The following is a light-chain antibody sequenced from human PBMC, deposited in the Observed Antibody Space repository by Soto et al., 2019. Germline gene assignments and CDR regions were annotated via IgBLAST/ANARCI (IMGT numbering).Light chain of an antibody. CDR2: GNS. J-gene: IGLJ1*01. Sequence: PGQRVTISCTGSSSNIGAGFDVHWYQQLPGTAPKLLIYGNSNRPSGVPDRFSGSRSGTSASLAITGLQAEDEADYYCQSYDSSLTGSKVFGSGTKVTVL. CDR3: QSYDSSLTGSKV. V-gene: IGLV1-40*01. CDR1: SSNIGAGFD.